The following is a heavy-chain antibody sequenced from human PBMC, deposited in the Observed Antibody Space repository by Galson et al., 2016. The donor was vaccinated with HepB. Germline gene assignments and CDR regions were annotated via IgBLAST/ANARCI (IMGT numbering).Heavy chain of an antibody. J-gene: IGHJ4*02. CDR2: IWHSGSS. Sequence: TLSLTCAVSGDSISSGGYSWSWIRQPPGKGLEWIGYIWHSGSSYNTPSLNSRLTISLDRSKNQISLKLSSVTAADTAVYYCARGILEASTLYLDSWGQGTLVTVSS. D-gene: IGHD1-26*01. CDR1: GDSISSGGYS. V-gene: IGHV4-30-2*01. CDR3: ARGILEASTLYLDS.